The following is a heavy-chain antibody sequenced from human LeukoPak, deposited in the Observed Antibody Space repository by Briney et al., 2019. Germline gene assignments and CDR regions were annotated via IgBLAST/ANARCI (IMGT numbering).Heavy chain of an antibody. CDR2: IIPIFGTA. D-gene: IGHD1-1*01. J-gene: IGHJ6*03. CDR3: ARGYNWNDPGHAYYYYMDV. V-gene: IGHV1-69*13. Sequence: ASVKVSCKASGGTFSSYAISWVRQAPGQGLEWMGGIIPIFGTANYAQKFQGRVTITADESTSTAYMELSSLRSEDTAVYYCARGYNWNDPGHAYYYYMDVWGKGTTVTISS. CDR1: GGTFSSYA.